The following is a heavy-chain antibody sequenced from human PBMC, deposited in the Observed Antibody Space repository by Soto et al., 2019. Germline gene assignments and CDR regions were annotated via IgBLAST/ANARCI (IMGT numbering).Heavy chain of an antibody. CDR1: GFNFDRSS. V-gene: IGHV3-7*03. Sequence: EVQLVESGGDLVQPGGSLRLSCAASGFNFDRSSMSWVRQAPGKGLEWVANIKHDGSEKHYVDSVKGRFTIFRDNAKNSLYLHMNSLRPEDTALYYCAKDISRYQLVLITEGMDVWGQGTTVTVSS. D-gene: IGHD3-10*01. CDR2: IKHDGSEK. CDR3: AKDISRYQLVLITEGMDV. J-gene: IGHJ6*02.